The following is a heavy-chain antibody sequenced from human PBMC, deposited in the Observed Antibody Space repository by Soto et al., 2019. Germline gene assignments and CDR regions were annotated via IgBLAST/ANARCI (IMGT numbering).Heavy chain of an antibody. J-gene: IGHJ4*02. V-gene: IGHV4-39*01. Sequence: SETLSLTCTVSGGSISSSSYYWGWIRQPPGKGLEWIGSIYYSGSTYYNPSLKSRVTISVDTSKNQFSLKLSSVTAADKAVYYCVTKARAANRPTDYWGQGSLVTVSS. CDR2: IYYSGST. D-gene: IGHD3-3*01. CDR3: VTKARAANRPTDY. CDR1: GGSISSSSYY.